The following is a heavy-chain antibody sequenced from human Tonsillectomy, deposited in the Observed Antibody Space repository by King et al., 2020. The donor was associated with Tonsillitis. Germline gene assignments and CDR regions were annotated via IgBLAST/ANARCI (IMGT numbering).Heavy chain of an antibody. J-gene: IGHJ6*02. CDR2: IKQDGSEK. CDR3: ARFRQYGMDV. CDR1: GFTFSSYW. Sequence: VQLVESGGGLVQPGGSLRLSCAVSGFTFSSYWMSWVRQAPGKGLEWVAKIKQDGSEKYYVDSVKGRFSISRDKAKNSLYLQMNSLRAEDTAVYYCARFRQYGMDVWGQGTTVTVSS. V-gene: IGHV3-7*01.